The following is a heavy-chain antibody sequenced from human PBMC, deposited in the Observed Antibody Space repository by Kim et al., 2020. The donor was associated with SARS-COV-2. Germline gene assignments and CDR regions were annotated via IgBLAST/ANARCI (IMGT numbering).Heavy chain of an antibody. D-gene: IGHD3-3*01. J-gene: IGHJ4*02. CDR2: IKQDGSEK. CDR1: GFTFSSYW. Sequence: GGSLRLSCAASGFTFSSYWMSWVRQAPGKGLEWVANIKQDGSEKYYVDSVKGRFTISRDNAKNSLYLQMNSLRAEDTAVYYFARGTITIFGVVIPYYFDYWGQGTLVTVSS. V-gene: IGHV3-7*01. CDR3: ARGTITIFGVVIPYYFDY.